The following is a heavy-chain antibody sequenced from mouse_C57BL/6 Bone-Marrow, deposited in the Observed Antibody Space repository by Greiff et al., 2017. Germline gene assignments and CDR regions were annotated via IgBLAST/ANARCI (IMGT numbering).Heavy chain of an antibody. CDR3: ARQGYAY. V-gene: IGHV5-12*01. CDR2: ISNGGGST. Sequence: EVKLMESGGGLVQPGGSLKFSCAASGFTFSDYYMYWVRQTPEKRLEWVAYISNGGGSTYYPDTVKGSFTISRDKAKNTLYLQMSRLKSEDTAMYYCARQGYAYWGQGTLVTVSA. CDR1: GFTFSDYY. J-gene: IGHJ3*01.